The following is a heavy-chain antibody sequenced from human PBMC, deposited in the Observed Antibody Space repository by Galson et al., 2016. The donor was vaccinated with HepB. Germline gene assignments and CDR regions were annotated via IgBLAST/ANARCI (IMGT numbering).Heavy chain of an antibody. J-gene: IGHJ6*02. CDR1: GYTFADSA. CDR2: INAGNGNA. Sequence: SVKVSCKASGYTFADSAMHWVRQAPGQRLEWMGWINAGNGNAKYSQKFQGRVTITRDTSASKAYMELSSLRSEDTAVYYCARDPADSDRVLDVWGQGTTVTVSS. D-gene: IGHD3-22*01. CDR3: ARDPADSDRVLDV. V-gene: IGHV1-3*01.